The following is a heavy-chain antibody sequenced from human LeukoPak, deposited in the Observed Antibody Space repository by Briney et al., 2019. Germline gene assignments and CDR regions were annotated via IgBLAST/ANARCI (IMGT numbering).Heavy chain of an antibody. V-gene: IGHV3-23*01. D-gene: IGHD5-24*01. CDR1: GFTFSSYG. CDR2: ISGSGGST. CDR3: ARGRRDGYNLIDAFDI. J-gene: IGHJ3*02. Sequence: PGGTLRLSCAASGFTFSSYGMSWVRQAPGKGLEWVSAISGSGGSTYYADSVKGRFTISRDNSKNTLYLQMNSLRAEDTAVYYCARGRRDGYNLIDAFDIWGLGSMVTVSS.